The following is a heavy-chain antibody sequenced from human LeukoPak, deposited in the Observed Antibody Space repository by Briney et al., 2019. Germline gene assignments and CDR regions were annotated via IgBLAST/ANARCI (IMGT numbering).Heavy chain of an antibody. CDR1: GYTFTDYY. D-gene: IGHD3-10*01. Sequence: ASVKVSCKASGYTFTDYYLHWVRQAPGQGLEWMGWINPNTGATDYAQNFQGRVAMTRDTSISTAYMDLSRLRSDDTAVYYCARVGRGVIITYDYWGQGTLVTVSS. J-gene: IGHJ4*02. V-gene: IGHV1-2*02. CDR2: INPNTGAT. CDR3: ARVGRGVIITYDY.